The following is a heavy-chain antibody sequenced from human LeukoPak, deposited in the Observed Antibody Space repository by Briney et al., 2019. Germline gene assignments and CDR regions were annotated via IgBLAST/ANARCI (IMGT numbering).Heavy chain of an antibody. Sequence: GGSLRLSCAASGFTFSTYAMSWVRQAPGKGLEWVATVSGSGLYTYYADSVRGRFTISRDNSKDTFYLQMNSLRAEDTAVYYCAKWMSQPALLFFDQWGQGTLVTVSS. V-gene: IGHV3-23*01. CDR3: AKWMSQPALLFFDQ. J-gene: IGHJ4*02. CDR1: GFTFSTYA. CDR2: VSGSGLYT. D-gene: IGHD3-10*01.